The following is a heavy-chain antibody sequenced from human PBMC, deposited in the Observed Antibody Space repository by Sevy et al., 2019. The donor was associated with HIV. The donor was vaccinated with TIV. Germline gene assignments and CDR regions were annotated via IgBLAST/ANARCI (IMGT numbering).Heavy chain of an antibody. V-gene: IGHV3-15*07. CDR2: IKSKADGGTS. CDR1: GFTFNNAW. Sequence: GGSLRLSCVVSGFTFNNAWMNWVRQAPGKGPEWVGRIKSKADGGTSDYAAPVQGRFTISRDDLKNTMYLQMNSLKTEDTAVYYCTTPSPLAGYYYYGVDVWGQGATVTVSS. J-gene: IGHJ6*02. CDR3: TTPSPLAGYYYYGVDV.